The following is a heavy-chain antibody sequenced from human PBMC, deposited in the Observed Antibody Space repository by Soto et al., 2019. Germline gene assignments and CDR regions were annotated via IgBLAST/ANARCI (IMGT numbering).Heavy chain of an antibody. CDR3: ARARFEVLWFGELSYYGMDV. CDR2: IYYSGST. CDR1: GGSISSGGYY. Sequence: TSETLSLTCTVSGGSISSGGYYWSWIRQHPGKGLEWIGYIYYSGSTYYNPSLKSRVTISVDTSKNQFSLKLSSVTAADTAVYYCARARFEVLWFGELSYYGMDVWGQGTTVTVSS. J-gene: IGHJ6*02. D-gene: IGHD3-10*01. V-gene: IGHV4-31*03.